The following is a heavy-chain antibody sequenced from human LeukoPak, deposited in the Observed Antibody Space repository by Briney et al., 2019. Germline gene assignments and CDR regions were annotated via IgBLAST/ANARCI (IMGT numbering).Heavy chain of an antibody. CDR3: ARGRGSGDYYRFLFDY. V-gene: IGHV4-59*01. D-gene: IGHD3-10*01. CDR2: IYYSGGT. Sequence: SETLSLTCTVSGGSISSYYWSWIRQPPGKGLEWIGFIYYSGGTSHNPSLNGRLTISGDTSKNQFSLRLTSLTAAYTAVYYCARGRGSGDYYRFLFDYWGQGTLVTVSS. CDR1: GGSISSYY. J-gene: IGHJ4*02.